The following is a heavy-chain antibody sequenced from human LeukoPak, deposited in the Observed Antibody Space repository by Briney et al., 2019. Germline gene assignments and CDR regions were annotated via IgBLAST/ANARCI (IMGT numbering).Heavy chain of an antibody. J-gene: IGHJ4*02. CDR2: ISGRGRST. CDR1: GFTFSNYA. V-gene: IGHV3-23*01. D-gene: IGHD2/OR15-2a*01. CDR3: ARDTTSISHNFDY. Sequence: GGSLRLSCAASGFTFSNYAMSWVRQAPGKGLEWVSAISGRGRSTYYADSAKGRFTISRDNAKNSLYLQMNSLRAEDTAVYYCARDTTSISHNFDYWGQGTLVTVSS.